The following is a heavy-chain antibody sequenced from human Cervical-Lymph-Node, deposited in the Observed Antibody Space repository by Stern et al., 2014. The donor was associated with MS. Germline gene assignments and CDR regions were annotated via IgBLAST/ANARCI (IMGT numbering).Heavy chain of an antibody. D-gene: IGHD2-21*02. V-gene: IGHV4-39*01. CDR1: GGSIITSSHY. CDR2: ALYSGST. J-gene: IGHJ4*02. CDR3: VRVPTDVPXXXFYY. Sequence: QLQLQESGPGLAKPSETLSLTCTVSGGSIITSSHYWGWIRQPPGKGLEWIGSALYSGSTYYNPSLKGRVPISVDTSNNRFSWKRTSVTAADTAVYYCVRVPTDVPXXXFYYWGQGTLVTVSS.